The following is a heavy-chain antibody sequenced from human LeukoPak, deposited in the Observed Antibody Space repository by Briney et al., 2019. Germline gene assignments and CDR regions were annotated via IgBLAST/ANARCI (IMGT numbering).Heavy chain of an antibody. V-gene: IGHV1-69*04. CDR2: IIPILGIA. D-gene: IGHD3-3*01. CDR1: GYTFTSYG. CDR3: ARERRVAKFLSY. J-gene: IGHJ4*02. Sequence: ASVKVSCKASGYTFTSYGISWVRQAPGQGLEWMGRIIPILGIANYAQKFQGRVTITADKSTSAAYMELSNLRSEDTAVYYCARERRVAKFLSYWGQGTLVTVSS.